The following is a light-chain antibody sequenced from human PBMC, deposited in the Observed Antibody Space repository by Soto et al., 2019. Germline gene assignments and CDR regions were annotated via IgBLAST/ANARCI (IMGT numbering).Light chain of an antibody. J-gene: IGLJ3*02. CDR2: EVN. V-gene: IGLV2-8*01. CDR1: SSDVGDYNY. CDR3: SSYAGSNTFL. Sequence: QSALTQPPSASGSPGQSVTISCTGTSSDVGDYNYVSWYQQHPGKAPKLIIYEVNKRPSGVPDRFSGSKSGNTASLTVSGLQAEDEPDYYCSSYAGSNTFLFGGGTKVTVL.